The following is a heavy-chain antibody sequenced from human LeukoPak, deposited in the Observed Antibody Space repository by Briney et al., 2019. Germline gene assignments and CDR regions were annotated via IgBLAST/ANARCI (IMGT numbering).Heavy chain of an antibody. CDR1: GYTFTSYG. CDR3: ARDKLGYYDSSLPFDY. CDR2: ISAYNGNT. J-gene: IGHJ4*02. Sequence: ASVKVSCKASGYTFTSYGISWVRQAPGQELEWMGWISAYNGNTNYAQKLQGRVTMTTDTSTSTAYMELRSLRSDDTAVYYCARDKLGYYDSSLPFDYWGQGTLVTVSS. V-gene: IGHV1-18*01. D-gene: IGHD3-22*01.